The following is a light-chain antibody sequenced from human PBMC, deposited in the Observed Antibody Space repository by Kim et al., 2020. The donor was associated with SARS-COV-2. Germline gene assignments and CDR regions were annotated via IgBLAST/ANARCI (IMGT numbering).Light chain of an antibody. J-gene: IGKJ2*01. CDR2: QIS. V-gene: IGKV2-24*01. CDR3: IQATVFPRT. CDR1: QSRVHHNRNTY. Sequence: QPASISSRSSQSRVHHNRNTYMRWLHQRPGQPPRLLIYQISNRFAGVPDRFSGSGAGTDFTLTISRVEPEDVGVYFCIQATVFPRTFGQGTKLEI.